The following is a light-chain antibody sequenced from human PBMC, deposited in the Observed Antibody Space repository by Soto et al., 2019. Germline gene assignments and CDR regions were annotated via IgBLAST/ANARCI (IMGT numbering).Light chain of an antibody. V-gene: IGKV1-17*01. CDR1: QGIRSA. J-gene: IGKJ1*01. Sequence: DLQMTQSPSSLYASGGDRVTITCRASQGIRSAFSWYQHKPGKAPKRLIYGASTLQSGVPPRFSGSGSGTEFTLTIRSLQPEDFATYYCLQLLTYPWTFGQWTQGEIK. CDR3: LQLLTYPWT. CDR2: GAS.